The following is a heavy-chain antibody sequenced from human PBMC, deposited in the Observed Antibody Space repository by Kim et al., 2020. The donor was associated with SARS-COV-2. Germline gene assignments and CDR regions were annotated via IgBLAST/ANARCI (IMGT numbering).Heavy chain of an antibody. V-gene: IGHV3-30*01. D-gene: IGHD3-10*02. CDR3: ASDLAAVRTVQGAYY. Sequence: DTVKGRFTIPRDNSKNTVYLQMNSLRAEDTAVHYCASDLAAVRTVQGAYYWGQGTLVAVSS. J-gene: IGHJ4*02.